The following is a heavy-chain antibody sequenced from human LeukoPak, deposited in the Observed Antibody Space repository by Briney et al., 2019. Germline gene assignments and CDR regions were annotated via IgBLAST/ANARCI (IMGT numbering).Heavy chain of an antibody. CDR2: IYHSGSA. Sequence: GSLRLSCAASGFTFSSYGMHWVRQPPGKGLEWIGSIYHSGSAYYTPSLKGRFIISIATSKNQFSLRLSSVTAADTAVYYCARELLSGDPSIGNWGQGTLVTVSS. V-gene: IGHV4-38-2*02. CDR1: GFTFSSYG. D-gene: IGHD7-27*01. CDR3: ARELLSGDPSIGN. J-gene: IGHJ4*02.